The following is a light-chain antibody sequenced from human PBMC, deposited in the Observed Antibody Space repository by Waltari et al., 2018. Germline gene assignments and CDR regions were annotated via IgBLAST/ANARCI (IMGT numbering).Light chain of an antibody. CDR1: QTVRATY. CDR2: DTS. V-gene: IGKV3-20*01. CDR3: QQYDISPLT. Sequence: EIVLTQSPGTLSLSPGERATLSCRASQTVRATYFARYQQKPGQAPTLVIHDTSSRATGIPDRFSGSGSGTDFSLTISSLEPEDFAVYYCQQYDISPLTFGGGTKVETK. J-gene: IGKJ4*01.